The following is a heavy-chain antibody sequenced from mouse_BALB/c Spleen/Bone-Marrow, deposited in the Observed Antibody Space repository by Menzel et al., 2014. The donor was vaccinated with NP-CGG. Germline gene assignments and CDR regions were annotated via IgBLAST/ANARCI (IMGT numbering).Heavy chain of an antibody. CDR3: VRHKNYYAMDY. CDR2: ITNGGDNT. CDR1: GFAFSGYD. V-gene: IGHV5-12-1*01. J-gene: IGHJ4*01. Sequence: VQLKESGGGLVKPGGSLKLSCAASGFAFSGYDMSWVRQTPEKRLEWVAYITNGGDNTYYPDTVKGRFTISRDNAKNTLYLQMSSLKSEDTAMYYCVRHKNYYAMDYWGQGTSVTVSS.